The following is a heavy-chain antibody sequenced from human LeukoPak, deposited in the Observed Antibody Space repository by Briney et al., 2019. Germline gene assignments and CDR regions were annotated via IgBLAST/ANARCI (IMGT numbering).Heavy chain of an antibody. Sequence: GGSLRLSCAASGFTFSSYAMTWVRQGPGKGLECVSSISGRGDSTYYVDSVKGRFSISRDNSKNTVFLQMNTLRVEDTAVYYCAKRRDYDSTGYYFTPYYFDYWGQGTLVTVSS. J-gene: IGHJ4*02. CDR3: AKRRDYDSTGYYFTPYYFDY. CDR1: GFTFSSYA. D-gene: IGHD3-22*01. V-gene: IGHV3-23*01. CDR2: ISGRGDST.